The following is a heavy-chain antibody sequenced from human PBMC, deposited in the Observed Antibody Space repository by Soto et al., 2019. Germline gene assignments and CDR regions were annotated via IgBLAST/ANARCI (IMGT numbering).Heavy chain of an antibody. CDR1: GFTVSSNY. D-gene: IGHD1-26*01. J-gene: IGHJ1*01. CDR3: ARDQVGAATEYCQP. Sequence: EVQLVESGGGLVQPGGSLRLSCAASGFTVSSNYMSWVRQAPGKGLEWVSVIYSGGSTYYADSVKGRFTISRDNSKNTLYLQMNSLRAEDTAVYYCARDQVGAATEYCQPWGQGTLVTVSS. CDR2: IYSGGST. V-gene: IGHV3-66*01.